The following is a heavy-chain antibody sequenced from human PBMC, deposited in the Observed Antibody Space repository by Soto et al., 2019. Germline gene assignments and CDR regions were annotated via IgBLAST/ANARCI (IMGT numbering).Heavy chain of an antibody. V-gene: IGHV3-74*01. CDR2: ISGDGTGT. Sequence: GGSLRLSCAASGFTFRNYWMHWVRQAPGKGLVWVSRISGDGTGTDYADSVKGRYTISRDNAKKTLYLQMNNLRADDTAVYYCARVTVAGFCGQGTLVTVSS. D-gene: IGHD6-19*01. J-gene: IGHJ4*02. CDR3: ARVTVAGF. CDR1: GFTFRNYW.